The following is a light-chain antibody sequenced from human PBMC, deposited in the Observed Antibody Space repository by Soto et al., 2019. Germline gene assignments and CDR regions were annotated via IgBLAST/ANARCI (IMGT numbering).Light chain of an antibody. J-gene: IGKJ4*01. CDR3: QQYNNWPLT. CDR1: QGVNSY. V-gene: IGKV3-15*01. Sequence: EIVMTQSPATLSVSPGERATLTCRASQGVNSYLAWYQQQPGQTPRLLIYDTSSLASGIPSRFSGSGSGTDFTLTISSLQSEDFAVYYCQQYNNWPLTFGGGTKVEIK. CDR2: DTS.